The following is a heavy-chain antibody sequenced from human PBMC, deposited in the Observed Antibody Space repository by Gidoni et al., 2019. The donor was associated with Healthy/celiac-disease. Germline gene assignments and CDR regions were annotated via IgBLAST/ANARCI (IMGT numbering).Heavy chain of an antibody. J-gene: IGHJ4*02. Sequence: QVQLVESGGGVVQPGRSLRLSCAASGFTFRSYGLHWVRQAPGKGLEWVAVIWYDGSNKYYADSVKGRFTISRDNSKNTLYLQMNSLRAEDTAVYYCARDGYYYDSSGYYYGITPGHFDYWGQGTLVTVSS. V-gene: IGHV3-33*01. D-gene: IGHD3-22*01. CDR3: ARDGYYYDSSGYYYGITPGHFDY. CDR2: IWYDGSNK. CDR1: GFTFRSYG.